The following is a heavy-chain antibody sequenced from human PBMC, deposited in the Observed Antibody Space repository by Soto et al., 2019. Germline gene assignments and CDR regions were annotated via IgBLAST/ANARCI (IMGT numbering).Heavy chain of an antibody. CDR3: ARISFYYDYVWGSYRPGAFDI. D-gene: IGHD3-16*02. CDR1: GLSLSNARMG. V-gene: IGHV2-26*01. Sequence: SGPTLVNPTETLTLTCTVSGLSLSNARMGVSWIRQPPGKALEWLAHIFSNDEKSYSTSLKSRLTISKDTSKSQVVLTMTNMDPVDTATYYCARISFYYDYVWGSYRPGAFDIWGQGTMVTVSS. CDR2: IFSNDEK. J-gene: IGHJ3*02.